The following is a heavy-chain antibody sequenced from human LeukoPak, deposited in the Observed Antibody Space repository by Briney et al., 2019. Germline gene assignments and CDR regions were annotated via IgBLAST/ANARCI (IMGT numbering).Heavy chain of an antibody. CDR3: ARGSCSSTSCTLPNYYMDV. CDR1: GGSYSGYY. Sequence: SETLSLTCAVYGGSYSGYYWSWIRQPPGKGLEWIGEINHSGSTNYNPSLKSRVTISVDRTKNQSSLKLSSVTAADTAVYYCARGSCSSTSCTLPNYYMDVWGKGTTVTVSS. J-gene: IGHJ6*03. D-gene: IGHD2-2*01. V-gene: IGHV4-34*01. CDR2: INHSGST.